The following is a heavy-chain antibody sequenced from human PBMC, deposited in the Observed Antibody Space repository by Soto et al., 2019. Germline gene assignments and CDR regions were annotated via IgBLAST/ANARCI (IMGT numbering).Heavy chain of an antibody. CDR1: GYTFTSYG. CDR3: ARDALEEWERKSFDY. Sequence: GASVKVSCKASGYTFTSYGISWVRQAPGQGLEWMGWISAYNGNTNYAQKLRGRVTMTTDTSTSTAYMELRSLRSDDTAVYYCARDALEEWERKSFDYWGQGTLVTVSS. V-gene: IGHV1-18*01. CDR2: ISAYNGNT. D-gene: IGHD1-26*01. J-gene: IGHJ4*02.